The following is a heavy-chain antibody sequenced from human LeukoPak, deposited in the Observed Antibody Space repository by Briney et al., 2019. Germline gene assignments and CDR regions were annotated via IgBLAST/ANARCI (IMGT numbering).Heavy chain of an antibody. D-gene: IGHD4-17*01. V-gene: IGHV4-59*01. CDR3: ARTPFWDYGYHFDY. J-gene: IGHJ4*02. Sequence: PSETLSLTCTVSGGSISSYYWSWIRQPPGKGLEWIGYIYYSGSTNYNPSLKSRVTISVDTSKNQFSLKLSSVTAADTAVYYCARTPFWDYGYHFDYWGQGTLVTVSS. CDR1: GGSISSYY. CDR2: IYYSGST.